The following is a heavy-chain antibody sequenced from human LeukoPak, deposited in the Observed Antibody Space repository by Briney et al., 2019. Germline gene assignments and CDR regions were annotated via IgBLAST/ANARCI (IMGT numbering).Heavy chain of an antibody. CDR3: ARGGERKDSPGGDY. CDR1: GGSFSGYY. CDR2: IYYSGST. Sequence: PSETLSLTCAVYGGSFSGYYWSWIRQPPGKGLEWIGYIYYSGSTNYNPSLKSRVTISVDTSKNQFSLKLSSVTAADTAVYYCARGGERKDSPGGDYWGQGTLVTVSS. D-gene: IGHD1-14*01. J-gene: IGHJ4*02. V-gene: IGHV4-59*01.